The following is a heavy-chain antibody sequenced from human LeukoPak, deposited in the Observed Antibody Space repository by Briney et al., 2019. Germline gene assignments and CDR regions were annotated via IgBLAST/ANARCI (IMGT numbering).Heavy chain of an antibody. CDR2: ISNSGGS. Sequence: PSETLSLICTVSGGSISNYYWSWIRQPPGKGLEWIAYISNSGGSNYNPSLKSRVTLSIDTSKNQFSLKLSSVTAADTAVYYCAYGYGRGDYFDYWGQGILVTVSS. J-gene: IGHJ4*02. CDR1: GGSISNYY. D-gene: IGHD3-10*01. CDR3: AYGYGRGDYFDY. V-gene: IGHV4-59*03.